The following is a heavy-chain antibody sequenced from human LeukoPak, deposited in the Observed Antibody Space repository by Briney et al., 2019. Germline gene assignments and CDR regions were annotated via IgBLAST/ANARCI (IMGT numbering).Heavy chain of an antibody. J-gene: IGHJ4*02. D-gene: IGHD3-10*01. CDR2: LSYGGTNK. Sequence: PGRSLRLSCAASGXTFSDYAMHWVRQAPGKGLKWVAVLSYGGTNKYYADSVKGRFTISRDNSKNTLYLQMNSLRAEDTAVYYCAKTVSGSYSYQGGDYWGQGTLVTVSS. CDR3: AKTVSGSYSYQGGDY. V-gene: IGHV3-30-3*02. CDR1: GXTFSDYA.